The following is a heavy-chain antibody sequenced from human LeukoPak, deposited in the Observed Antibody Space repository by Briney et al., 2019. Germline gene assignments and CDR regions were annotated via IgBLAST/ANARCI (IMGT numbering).Heavy chain of an antibody. J-gene: IGHJ4*02. CDR2: MNPNSGNT. CDR3: ARGLYDSSGYYYEVFDY. CDR1: GYTFTSYD. Sequence: ASVKVSCKASGYTFTSYDINWVRQATGQGLEWMGWMNPNSGNTGYAQKFQGRVTITRNTSISTAYMELSSLRSEDTAVYYCARGLYDSSGYYYEVFDYWGQGTLVTVSS. V-gene: IGHV1-8*03. D-gene: IGHD3-22*01.